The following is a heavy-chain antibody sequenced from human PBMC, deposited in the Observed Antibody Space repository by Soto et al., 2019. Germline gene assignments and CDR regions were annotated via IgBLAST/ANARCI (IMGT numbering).Heavy chain of an antibody. D-gene: IGHD3-22*01. CDR3: AADGGPTYYYDSSGYSFDY. V-gene: IGHV1-24*01. Sequence: GASVKVSCKVSGYTLTELSMHWVRQAPGKGLEWMGGFDPEDGETIYAQKFQGRVTMTEDTSTDTDYMELSSLRSEDTAVYYCAADGGPTYYYDSSGYSFDYWGQGTLVTVSS. CDR1: GYTLTELS. J-gene: IGHJ4*02. CDR2: FDPEDGET.